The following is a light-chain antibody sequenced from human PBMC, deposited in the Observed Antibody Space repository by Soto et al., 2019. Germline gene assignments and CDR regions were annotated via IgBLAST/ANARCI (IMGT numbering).Light chain of an antibody. Sequence: DILMTQSPSTLSASVGDRVTISCRASQSIGGWLAWYQQKPGKAPRLLIFDASSVESGVPSRFSGRRSGTLFTLTISSLQPDDFATYYCQHYHSFPYSFGQGTKLDIK. CDR2: DAS. V-gene: IGKV1-5*01. J-gene: IGKJ2*03. CDR3: QHYHSFPYS. CDR1: QSIGGW.